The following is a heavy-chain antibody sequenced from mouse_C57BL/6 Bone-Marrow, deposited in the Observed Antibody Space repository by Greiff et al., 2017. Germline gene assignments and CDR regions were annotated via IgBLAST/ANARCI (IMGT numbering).Heavy chain of an antibody. Sequence: EVQLQQSGPELVKPGASVKISCKASGYTFTDYYMNWVKQSHGKSLEWIGDINPNNGGTSYNQKFKGKATLTVDKSSSTAYMELRSLTSEDSAVYYCARSSGYCEQAYWGQGTLVTVSA. CDR2: INPNNGGT. CDR3: ARSSGYCEQAY. D-gene: IGHD2-3*01. V-gene: IGHV1-26*01. J-gene: IGHJ3*01. CDR1: GYTFTDYY.